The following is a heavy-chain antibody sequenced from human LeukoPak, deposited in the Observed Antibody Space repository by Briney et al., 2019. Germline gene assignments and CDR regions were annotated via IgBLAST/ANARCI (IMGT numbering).Heavy chain of an antibody. CDR1: GGSISSSSYY. Sequence: SETLSLTCTVSGGSISSSSYYWGWIRQPPGKGLEWIGSIYYSGSTYYNPSLKSRVTISVDTSKNQFSLKLSSVTAADTAVYYCARLWDDFWSGYPYYFDYWGQGTLVTVSS. V-gene: IGHV4-39*01. CDR2: IYYSGST. D-gene: IGHD3-3*01. J-gene: IGHJ4*02. CDR3: ARLWDDFWSGYPYYFDY.